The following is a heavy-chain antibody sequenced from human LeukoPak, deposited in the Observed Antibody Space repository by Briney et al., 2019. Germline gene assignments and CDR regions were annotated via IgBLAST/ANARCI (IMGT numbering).Heavy chain of an antibody. J-gene: IGHJ6*03. CDR2: TRNKANSYTT. Sequence: GGSLRLSCGASGFTFSDHYMDWVRQAPGKGLEWVGRTRNKANSYTTEYAASVKGRFTISRDDSKNALYLQMNSLKTEDTAVYYCARSMELVPYYMDVWGKGTTVTVSS. V-gene: IGHV3-72*01. D-gene: IGHD1-26*01. CDR1: GFTFSDHY. CDR3: ARSMELVPYYMDV.